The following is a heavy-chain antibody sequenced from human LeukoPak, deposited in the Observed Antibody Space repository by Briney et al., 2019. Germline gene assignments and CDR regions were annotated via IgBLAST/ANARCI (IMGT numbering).Heavy chain of an antibody. Sequence: GGSLRLSCAASGFTFSSYAMHWVRQAPGKGLEWVAVISSDGSNKYYADSVKGRFTISRDNSKNTLYLQMNSLRAEDTAVYYCARDQSDWGLFDYWGQGTLVTVSS. V-gene: IGHV3-30-3*01. J-gene: IGHJ4*02. CDR3: ARDQSDWGLFDY. CDR2: ISSDGSNK. D-gene: IGHD7-27*01. CDR1: GFTFSSYA.